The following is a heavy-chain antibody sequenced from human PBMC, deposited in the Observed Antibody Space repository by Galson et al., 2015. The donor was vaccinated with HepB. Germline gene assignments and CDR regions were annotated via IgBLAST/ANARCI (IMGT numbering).Heavy chain of an antibody. CDR1: GYTFTSYA. V-gene: IGHV1-3*01. J-gene: IGHJ5*02. Sequence: SVKVSCKASGYTFTSYAMHWVRQAPGQRLEWMGWINAGNGNTKYSQKFQGRVTITRDTSASTAYMELSSLRSEDTAVYYCARVLHRRWFRDPGSGWFDPWGQGTLVTVSS. CDR2: INAGNGNT. CDR3: ARVLHRRWFRDPGSGWFDP. D-gene: IGHD3-10*01.